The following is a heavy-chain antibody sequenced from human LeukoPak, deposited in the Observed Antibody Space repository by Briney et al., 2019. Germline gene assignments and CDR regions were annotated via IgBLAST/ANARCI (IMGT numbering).Heavy chain of an antibody. Sequence: PGGSLRLSCAASGFTFSSYWMNWVRQAPGKGLEWVSSITSSSVYIYYADSGRGRFTISRDNAKNSLYLQMNRLRAEDTAIYYCARDGSRGNLVTAPDYWGQGTLVTVSS. V-gene: IGHV3-21*01. CDR1: GFTFSSYW. D-gene: IGHD2-21*02. CDR2: ITSSSVYI. J-gene: IGHJ4*02. CDR3: ARDGSRGNLVTAPDY.